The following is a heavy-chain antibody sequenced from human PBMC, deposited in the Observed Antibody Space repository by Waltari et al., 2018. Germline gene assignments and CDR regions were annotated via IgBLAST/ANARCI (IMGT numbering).Heavy chain of an antibody. CDR1: EFTFSSYW. CDR3: AAESGGNAFDI. V-gene: IGHV3-7*01. J-gene: IGHJ3*02. D-gene: IGHD2-15*01. CDR2: IKQDGSEK. Sequence: EVQLVESGGGLVQPGGSLSLSCTASEFTFSSYWMSWVRQAPEKGLEWVANIKQDGSEKFYVDSVKGRFTISRDNAKNSLYLQMNSLRAEDTAVYYCAAESGGNAFDIWGQGTMVTVSS.